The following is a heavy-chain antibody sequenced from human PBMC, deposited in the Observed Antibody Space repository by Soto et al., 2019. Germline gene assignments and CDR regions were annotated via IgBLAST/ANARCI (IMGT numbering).Heavy chain of an antibody. V-gene: IGHV4-31*03. CDR3: ASSSLHYGWGAFDI. D-gene: IGHD4-17*01. CDR1: GGSISSGGYY. J-gene: IGHJ3*02. Sequence: PSETLSLTCTVSGGSISSGGYYWRWIRQHPGKGLEWIGYIYYSGSTYYNPSLKSRVTISVDTSKNQFSLKLSSVTAADTAVYYCASSSLHYGWGAFDIWGQGTMVTVSS. CDR2: IYYSGST.